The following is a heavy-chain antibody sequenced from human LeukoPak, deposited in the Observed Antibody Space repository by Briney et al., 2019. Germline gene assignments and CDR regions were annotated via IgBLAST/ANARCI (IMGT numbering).Heavy chain of an antibody. J-gene: IGHJ5*02. V-gene: IGHV3-11*03. CDR2: ISSGSSDT. CDR1: GFTFADYY. Sequence: GGSLRLSCAASGFTFADYYMSWIRQAPGKGLESVSYISSGSSDTNYADSVKGRFTISRDNAKNSVYLQINSLRADDTAVYYCARGDPIADPWGQGTLVTVSS. D-gene: IGHD3-16*01. CDR3: ARGDPIADP.